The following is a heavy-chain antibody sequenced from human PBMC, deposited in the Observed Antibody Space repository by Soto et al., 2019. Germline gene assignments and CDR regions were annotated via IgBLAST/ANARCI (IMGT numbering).Heavy chain of an antibody. Sequence: GGSLRLSCAASGFTFSSYAMSWVRQAPGKGLEWVSAISGSGGSTYYADSVKGRFTISRDNSKNTLYLQMNSLRAEDTAVYYCARALGDYIWGSYPPIDYWGQGTLVTVSS. D-gene: IGHD3-16*02. CDR2: ISGSGGST. J-gene: IGHJ4*02. V-gene: IGHV3-23*01. CDR3: ARALGDYIWGSYPPIDY. CDR1: GFTFSSYA.